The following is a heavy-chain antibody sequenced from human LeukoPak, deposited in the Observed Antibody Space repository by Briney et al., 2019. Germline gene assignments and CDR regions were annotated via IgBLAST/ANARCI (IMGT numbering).Heavy chain of an antibody. V-gene: IGHV1-69*04. CDR2: IIPILGIA. J-gene: IGHJ5*02. CDR1: GGTFSSYA. CDR3: ARAPIAAAYNWFDP. Sequence: VASVKVSCKASGGTFSSYAISWVRQAPGQGLEWMGRIIPILGIANYARKFQGRVTITADKSTSTAYMELSSLRSEDTAVYYCARAPIAAAYNWFDPWGQGTLVTVSS. D-gene: IGHD6-13*01.